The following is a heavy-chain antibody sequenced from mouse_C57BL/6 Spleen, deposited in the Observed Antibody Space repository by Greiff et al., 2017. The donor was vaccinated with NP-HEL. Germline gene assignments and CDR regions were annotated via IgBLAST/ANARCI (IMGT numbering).Heavy chain of an antibody. Sequence: QVQLQQPGAELVKPGASVKLSCKASGYTFTSYWMHWVKQRPGRGLEWIGRIDPNGGGTKYNEKFKSKATLTVDKPSSTAYMQLSSLTSEDSAVYYCARGVYYGNYGAYWGQGTLVTVSA. CDR2: IDPNGGGT. CDR3: ARGVYYGNYGAY. D-gene: IGHD2-1*01. CDR1: GYTFTSYW. J-gene: IGHJ3*01. V-gene: IGHV1-72*01.